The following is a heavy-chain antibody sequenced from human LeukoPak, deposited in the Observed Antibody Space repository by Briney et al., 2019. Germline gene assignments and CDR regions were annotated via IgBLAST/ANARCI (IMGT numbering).Heavy chain of an antibody. CDR2: INHSGST. Sequence: SETLSLTCAVYGGSFSGYYWSWIRQPPGKGLEWIGEINHSGSTNYNPSLKSRVTISVDTSKNQFSLKLSSVTAADTAVYYCAGLDYYGSGSYISDYWGKGTLVTVSS. CDR3: AGLDYYGSGSYISDY. CDR1: GGSFSGYY. D-gene: IGHD3-10*01. V-gene: IGHV4-34*01. J-gene: IGHJ4*02.